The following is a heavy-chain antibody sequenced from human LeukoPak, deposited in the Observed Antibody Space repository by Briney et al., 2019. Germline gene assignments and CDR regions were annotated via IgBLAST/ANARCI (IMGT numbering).Heavy chain of an antibody. CDR2: IIPILGTA. Sequence: ASVKVSCKASGYTFTSYAMNWVRQAPGQGLEWMGGIIPILGTANYAQKFQGRVTITADKSTSTAYTELSSLRSEDTAVYYCVRDLLYCSGGTCYYNWFDPWGQGTLVTVSS. D-gene: IGHD2-15*01. CDR3: VRDLLYCSGGTCYYNWFDP. J-gene: IGHJ5*02. V-gene: IGHV1-69*10. CDR1: GYTFTSYA.